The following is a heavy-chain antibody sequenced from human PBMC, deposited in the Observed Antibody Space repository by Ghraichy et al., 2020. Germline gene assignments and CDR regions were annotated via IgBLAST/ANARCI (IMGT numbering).Heavy chain of an antibody. D-gene: IGHD3-10*01. J-gene: IGHJ4*02. V-gene: IGHV3-23*01. CDR3: AKYGSEREIEY. Sequence: GGSLRLSCAASGFTFSRYAMTWVRQAQGKGLEYVSSISSSGDNTIYADSVKGRFTISRDNSKNTLYLQMNSLRAEDTALYYCAKYGSEREIEYWGQGTLVTVSS. CDR1: GFTFSRYA. CDR2: ISSSGDNT.